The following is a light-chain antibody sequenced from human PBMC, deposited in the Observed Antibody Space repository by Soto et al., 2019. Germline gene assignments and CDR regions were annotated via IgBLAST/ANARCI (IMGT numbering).Light chain of an antibody. J-gene: IGKJ2*01. CDR3: QEYTDWSST. Sequence: EIVLTQSPATLSLSPGERATLSCRASQSLSSNLAWYQQKPGQAPRLLIYGASTRATGTPTRFSGSGSGTDFTLSISSLQSEDFAVYYCQEYTDWSSTFGQGTKVDIK. V-gene: IGKV3-15*01. CDR2: GAS. CDR1: QSLSSN.